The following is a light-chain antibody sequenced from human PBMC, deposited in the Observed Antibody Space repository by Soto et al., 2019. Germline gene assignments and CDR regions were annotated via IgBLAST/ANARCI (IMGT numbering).Light chain of an antibody. Sequence: QSALTQPPSVSAAAGQKVIISCSGSSSDVGNNYVSWYQQIPGTVPKLLIYDNDKRPSGIPDRFSASTSATSATLVITGLQTGDEADYYCGAWDSSPSAQYVFGTGTQLTVL. CDR3: GAWDSSPSAQYV. J-gene: IGLJ1*01. CDR1: SSDVGNNY. V-gene: IGLV1-51*01. CDR2: DND.